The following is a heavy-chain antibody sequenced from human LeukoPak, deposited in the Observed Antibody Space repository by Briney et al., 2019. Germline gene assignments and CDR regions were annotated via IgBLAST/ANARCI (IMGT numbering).Heavy chain of an antibody. Sequence: ASVKVSCKASGGTFSSYAISWVRQAPGQGLEWMGGIIPIFGTANYAQKFQGRVAITADESTSTAYMELSSLRSEDTAVYYCASFAAARYYYYGMDVWGQGSTVTVSS. V-gene: IGHV1-69*13. D-gene: IGHD6-13*01. J-gene: IGHJ6*02. CDR1: GGTFSSYA. CDR3: ASFAAARYYYYGMDV. CDR2: IIPIFGTA.